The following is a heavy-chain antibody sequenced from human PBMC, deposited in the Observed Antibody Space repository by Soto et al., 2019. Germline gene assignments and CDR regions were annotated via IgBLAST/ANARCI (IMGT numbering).Heavy chain of an antibody. Sequence: TGGSLRLSCAASGFTFSSYAMSWVRQAPGKGLEWVSAISGSGGSTYYADSVKGRFTISRDNSKNTLYLQMNSLRAEDTAVYYCAKVEYYDFWSGYWSPNWFDPWGQGTLVTVSS. J-gene: IGHJ5*02. CDR1: GFTFSSYA. CDR3: AKVEYYDFWSGYWSPNWFDP. D-gene: IGHD3-3*01. CDR2: ISGSGGST. V-gene: IGHV3-23*01.